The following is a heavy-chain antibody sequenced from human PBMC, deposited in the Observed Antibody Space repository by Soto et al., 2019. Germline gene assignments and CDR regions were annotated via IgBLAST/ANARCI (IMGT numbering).Heavy chain of an antibody. CDR3: ARSSIAARVIDY. D-gene: IGHD6-6*01. J-gene: IGHJ4*02. V-gene: IGHV3-30-3*01. Sequence: GGSLRLSCAASGFTFSSYAMHWVRQAPGKGLEWVAVISYDGSNKYYADSVKGRLTISRDNSKNTLYLQMNSLRAEDTAVYYCARSSIAARVIDYWGQGTLVTVSS. CDR1: GFTFSSYA. CDR2: ISYDGSNK.